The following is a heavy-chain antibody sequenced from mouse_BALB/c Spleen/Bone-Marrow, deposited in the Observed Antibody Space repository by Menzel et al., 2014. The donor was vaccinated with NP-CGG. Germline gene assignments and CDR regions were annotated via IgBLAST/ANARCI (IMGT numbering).Heavy chain of an antibody. CDR2: IRNKAYDYTT. J-gene: IGHJ4*01. Sequence: DVQLVESGGGLVQPGGSLRLSCTTSGLTFTDSYMSWVRQPPGKALEWLGFIRNKAYDYTTEYSASVKGRFTISRDSSQSILYLQMNTLRPEDSATYYCARFPMDYWGQGTSVTVSS. CDR1: GLTFTDSY. CDR3: ARFPMDY. V-gene: IGHV7-3*02.